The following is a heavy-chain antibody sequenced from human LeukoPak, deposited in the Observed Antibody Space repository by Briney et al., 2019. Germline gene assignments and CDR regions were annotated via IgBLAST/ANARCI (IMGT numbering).Heavy chain of an antibody. D-gene: IGHD1-26*01. Sequence: SETLSLTCALSTVSGSSGNFWSWVRQPPGEGLEWIGEVHKSGRTNYNPSLKTRVTISIDASKNQLSLEVISVTAADTAVYYCARELLGAPTPGAYWGQGTRVAVSS. CDR2: VHKSGRT. CDR3: ARELLGAPTPGAY. V-gene: IGHV4-4*02. CDR1: TVSGSSGNF. J-gene: IGHJ4*02.